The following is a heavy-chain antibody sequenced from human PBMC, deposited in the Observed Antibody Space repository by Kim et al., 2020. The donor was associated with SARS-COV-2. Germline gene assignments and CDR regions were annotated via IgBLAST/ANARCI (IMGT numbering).Heavy chain of an antibody. CDR1: GFTFSSYA. V-gene: IGHV3-64*01. D-gene: IGHD5-12*01. CDR2: ISSNGGST. CDR3: AAGGSVLYYYYGMDV. J-gene: IGHJ6*02. Sequence: GGSLRLSCAASGFTFSSYAMHWVRQAPGKGLEYVSAISSNGGSTYYANSVKGRFTISRDNSKNTLYLQMGSLRAEDMAVYYCAAGGSVLYYYYGMDVWG.